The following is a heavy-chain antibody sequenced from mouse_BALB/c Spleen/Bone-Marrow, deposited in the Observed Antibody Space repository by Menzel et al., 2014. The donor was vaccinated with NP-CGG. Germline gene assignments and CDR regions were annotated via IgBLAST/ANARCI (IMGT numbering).Heavy chain of an antibody. CDR1: GFTFSSFA. J-gene: IGHJ2*01. Sequence: EVQGVESGGGLVQPGGSRKLSCAASGFTFSSFAMHWTRQAPEKGLEWVAFISSGSNIIHYADTVKGRFTISRDNPKNTLFLQMTSLRSEDTAMYYCGRGDYWGQGTTLTVSS. CDR2: ISSGSNII. V-gene: IGHV5-17*02. CDR3: GRGDY.